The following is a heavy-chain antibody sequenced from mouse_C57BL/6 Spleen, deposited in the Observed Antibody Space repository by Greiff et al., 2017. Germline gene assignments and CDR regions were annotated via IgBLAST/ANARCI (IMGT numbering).Heavy chain of an antibody. J-gene: IGHJ1*03. D-gene: IGHD2-1*01. CDR1: GYAFSSSW. V-gene: IGHV1-82*01. CDR3: ANYGNYVGDWYFDV. Sequence: QVQLQQSGPELVKPGASVKISCKASGYAFSSSWMNWVKQRPGKGLEWIGRIYPGDGDTNYNGKFKGKATLTADKSSSTAYMQLSSLTSDDSAVYFCANYGNYVGDWYFDVWGTGTTVTVSS. CDR2: IYPGDGDT.